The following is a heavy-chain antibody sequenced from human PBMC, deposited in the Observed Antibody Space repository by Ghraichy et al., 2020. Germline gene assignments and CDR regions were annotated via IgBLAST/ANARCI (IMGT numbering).Heavy chain of an antibody. CDR1: GFTFYNYA. Sequence: GGSLRLSCAPSGFTFYNYAMSWVRQAPGKGLEWVSTISGGGGFVNYTDSVRGRFTISRDRSKNTMYLQMDSLRVEDTALYYCTRDANGYHRPIDSWGQGTLVTVSS. CDR2: ISGGGGFV. J-gene: IGHJ4*02. CDR3: TRDANGYHRPIDS. V-gene: IGHV3-23*01. D-gene: IGHD2-8*01.